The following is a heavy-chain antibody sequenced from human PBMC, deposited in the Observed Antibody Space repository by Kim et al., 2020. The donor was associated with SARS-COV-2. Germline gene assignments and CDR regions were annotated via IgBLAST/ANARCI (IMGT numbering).Heavy chain of an antibody. CDR1: GFTFSSYG. Sequence: GGSLRLSCAASGFTFSSYGMHWVRQAPGKGLEWVAVISYDGSNKYYADSVKGRFTISRDNSKNTLYLQMNSLRAEDTAVYYCAKLRLASVGQPPRAFDIWGQGTMVTVSS. V-gene: IGHV3-30*18. CDR2: ISYDGSNK. D-gene: IGHD3-16*01. CDR3: AKLRLASVGQPPRAFDI. J-gene: IGHJ3*02.